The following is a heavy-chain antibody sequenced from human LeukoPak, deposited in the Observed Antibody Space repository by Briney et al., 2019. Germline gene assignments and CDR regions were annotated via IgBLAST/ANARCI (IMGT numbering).Heavy chain of an antibody. Sequence: SVKVSCKASGGTFSSYAISWVRQAPGQGLEWMGGIIPIFGTANYAQKFQGRVTITTDESTSTAYMELSSLRSEDTAVDYCARVPPDGYNYYFDYWGQGTLVTVFS. CDR1: GGTFSSYA. CDR3: ARVPPDGYNYYFDY. J-gene: IGHJ4*02. D-gene: IGHD5-24*01. CDR2: IIPIFGTA. V-gene: IGHV1-69*05.